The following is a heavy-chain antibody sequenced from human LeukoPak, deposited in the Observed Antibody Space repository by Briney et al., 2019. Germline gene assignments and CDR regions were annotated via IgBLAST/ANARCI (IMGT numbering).Heavy chain of an antibody. J-gene: IGHJ6*02. CDR3: ARDFCGGDCLYYYGMDV. CDR2: IYYSGST. Sequence: PSETLSLTCSVSGGSISSYYWNWIRQPPGKGLEWIGYIYYSGSTNYNPSLKGRVTISVDTSKNQFSLELSSVTAADTAVYYCARDFCGGDCLYYYGMDVWGQGTSVTVSS. D-gene: IGHD2-21*02. CDR1: GGSISSYY. V-gene: IGHV4-59*01.